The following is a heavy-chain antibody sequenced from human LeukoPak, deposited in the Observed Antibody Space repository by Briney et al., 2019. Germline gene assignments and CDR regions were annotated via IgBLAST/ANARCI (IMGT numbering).Heavy chain of an antibody. CDR1: GFTLGDYA. V-gene: IGHV3-49*04. CDR3: TRGLGGNVVDY. CDR2: IRNKAYGGTT. J-gene: IGHJ4*02. Sequence: GRSLRLSCAASGFTLGDYAMNWVRQAPGKGLEWVGFIRNKAYGGTTEYAASGKGRFTISRNDSKNIAYLQMNSLKTADTGVYYCTRGLGGNVVDYWGQGTLVTVSS. D-gene: IGHD4-23*01.